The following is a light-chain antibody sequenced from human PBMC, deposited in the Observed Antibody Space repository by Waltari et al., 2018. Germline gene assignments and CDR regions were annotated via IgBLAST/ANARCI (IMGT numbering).Light chain of an antibody. CDR2: STN. CDR1: SGSVSTSFY. CDR3: ALYMGRGMV. J-gene: IGLJ3*02. Sequence: QTVVIQEPSFSVSPGGTVTLTCGLSSGSVSTSFYPSWFQQTPGQAPRTLIYSTNTRSSGVPDRFSGSILENKAALTITGAQADDVSDYFCALYMGRGMVFGGGTKLTVL. V-gene: IGLV8-61*01.